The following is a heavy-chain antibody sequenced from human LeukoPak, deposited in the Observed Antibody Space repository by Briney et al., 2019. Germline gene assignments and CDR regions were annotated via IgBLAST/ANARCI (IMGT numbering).Heavy chain of an antibody. CDR1: GGYISSYY. D-gene: IGHD5-18*01. CDR2: FYTCGST. CDR3: ARARVDTAMVWAIYFDY. J-gene: IGHJ4*02. V-gene: IGHV4-4*07. Sequence: PSETLSLTCTVPGGYISSYYWSSIRQPPGKGLGLVGRFYTCGSTNYNPPLKSRVTMSVDTSKTQFSLKLSSVTAADTAVYYCARARVDTAMVWAIYFDYWGQGTLVTVSS.